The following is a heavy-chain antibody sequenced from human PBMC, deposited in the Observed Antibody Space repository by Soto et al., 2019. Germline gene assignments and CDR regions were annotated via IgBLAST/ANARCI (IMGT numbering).Heavy chain of an antibody. CDR3: ARDSYYDILTGYSRNAFDI. J-gene: IGHJ3*02. CDR1: GYTFNGHY. V-gene: IGHV1-2*02. D-gene: IGHD3-9*01. CDR2: INPNSGGT. Sequence: ASVKVSCKASGYTFNGHYIHWVRQAPGQGLEWMGWINPNSGGTNYAQKFQGRVTLTRDTSISTVYMELSSLRSDDTALYYCARDSYYDILTGYSRNAFDIWGQGTMVT.